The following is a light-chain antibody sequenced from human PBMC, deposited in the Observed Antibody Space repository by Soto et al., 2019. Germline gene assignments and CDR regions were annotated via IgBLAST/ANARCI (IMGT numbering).Light chain of an antibody. Sequence: EIVLTQSPGTLSLSPGERATLSCRASQSVRSNNLAWYQQKPGQAPRLLIYDASSRATGIPDRFGGSGSGTDFTLTISRLEAEDFAVYYCQQYGSAPPFTFGQGTRLEIK. J-gene: IGKJ5*01. V-gene: IGKV3-20*01. CDR3: QQYGSAPPFT. CDR2: DAS. CDR1: QSVRSNN.